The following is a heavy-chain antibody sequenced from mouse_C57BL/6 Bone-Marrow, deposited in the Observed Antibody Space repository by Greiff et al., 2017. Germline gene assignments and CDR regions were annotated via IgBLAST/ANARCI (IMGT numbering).Heavy chain of an antibody. CDR1: GYTFTSYT. D-gene: IGHD3-2*02. V-gene: IGHV1-4*01. CDR2: INPSSGYT. Sequence: VKLMESGAELARPGASVKMSCKASGYTFTSYTMHWVKQRPGQGLEWIGYINPSSGYTKYNQKFKDKATLTADKSSSTAYMQLSSLTSEDSAVYYCAIDSSGSWFAYWGQGTLVTVSA. CDR3: AIDSSGSWFAY. J-gene: IGHJ3*01.